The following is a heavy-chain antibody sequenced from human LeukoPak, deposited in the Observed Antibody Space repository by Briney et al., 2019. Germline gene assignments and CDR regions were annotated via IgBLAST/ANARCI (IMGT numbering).Heavy chain of an antibody. J-gene: IGHJ6*02. V-gene: IGHV5-51*01. Sequence: GESLKISCKGSGYSFTSYWIGWVRQMPGKGLEWMGIIYPGDSDARYSPSFQGQVTISADKSISTAYLQWSSLKASDTAMYYCARHPGGGPTHYGMDVWGQGTTVTVSS. CDR3: ARHPGGGPTHYGMDV. D-gene: IGHD1-26*01. CDR2: IYPGDSDA. CDR1: GYSFTSYW.